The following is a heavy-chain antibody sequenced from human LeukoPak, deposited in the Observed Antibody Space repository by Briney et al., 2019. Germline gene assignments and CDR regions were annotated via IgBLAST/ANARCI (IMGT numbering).Heavy chain of an antibody. CDR1: GGSISSYY. V-gene: IGHV4-59*01. CDR3: ARGPLGYCSSTSCPASWYFDL. Sequence: PSETLSLTCTVSGGSISSYYWSWIRQPPGKGLEWIGYIYYSGSTNYNPSLKSRVTISVDTSKNQFSLKLSSVTAADTAVYYCARGPLGYCSSTSCPASWYFDLWGRGTLVTVSS. CDR2: IYYSGST. D-gene: IGHD2-2*01. J-gene: IGHJ2*01.